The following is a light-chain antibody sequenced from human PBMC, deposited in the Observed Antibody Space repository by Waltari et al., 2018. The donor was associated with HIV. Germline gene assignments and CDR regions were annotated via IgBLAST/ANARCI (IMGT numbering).Light chain of an antibody. Sequence: DIQLTQSPPFLSASVGDRVTITCRTSQTINSYLAWYQQKPGKAPQLLIYAASPLHSGVPSRCSGSGSGTDFTLTISSLQPEDVATYYCQQLDSYTQISFGGGTKVEVK. CDR2: AAS. J-gene: IGKJ4*01. V-gene: IGKV1-9*01. CDR3: QQLDSYTQIS. CDR1: QTINSY.